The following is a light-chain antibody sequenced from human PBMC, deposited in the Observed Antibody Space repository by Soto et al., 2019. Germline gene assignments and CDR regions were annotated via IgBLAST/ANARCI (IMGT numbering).Light chain of an antibody. CDR1: SSNIGRNF. CDR3: AAWDDSLSGVV. J-gene: IGLJ2*01. V-gene: IGLV1-47*01. Sequence: QSVLTQPPSASGTPGQRVTISCSGSSSNIGRNFVYWYQQLPGKAPKLLIYRNNQRPSGVPDRFSSSKSGTSASLAISGLRSEDEADYYCAAWDDSLSGVVFGGGTKLTVL. CDR2: RNN.